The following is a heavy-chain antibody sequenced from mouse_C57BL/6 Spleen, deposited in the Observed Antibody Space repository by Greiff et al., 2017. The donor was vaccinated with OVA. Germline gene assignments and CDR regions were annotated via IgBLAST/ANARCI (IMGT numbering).Heavy chain of an antibody. CDR1: GYTFTSYW. V-gene: IGHV1-53*01. CDR2: INPSNGGT. D-gene: IGHD1-1*01. CDR3: ARGGHYYGSPYWYFDV. Sequence: VQLQQPGTDLVKPGASVKLSCKASGYTFTSYWMHWVKQRPGQGLEWIGNINPSNGGTNYNEKFKSKATLTVDKSSSTAYMQLSSLTSEDSAVYYCARGGHYYGSPYWYFDVWGTGTTVTVSS. J-gene: IGHJ1*03.